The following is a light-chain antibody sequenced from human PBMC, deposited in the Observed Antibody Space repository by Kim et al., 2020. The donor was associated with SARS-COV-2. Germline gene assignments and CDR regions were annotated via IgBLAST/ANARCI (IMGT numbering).Light chain of an antibody. J-gene: IGKJ2*01. CDR2: WAS. CDR3: QQHYTSPYT. V-gene: IGKV4-1*01. Sequence: DIVMTQSPDSLAVSLGERATINCKSSQSVLFSSNNKNYLAWYQQKPGQPPKLLIYWASNRESGVPDRFSGSGSGTDFTLTISSLQAEDVAVYYCQQHYTSPYTFGQGTKLEI. CDR1: QSVLFSSNNKNY.